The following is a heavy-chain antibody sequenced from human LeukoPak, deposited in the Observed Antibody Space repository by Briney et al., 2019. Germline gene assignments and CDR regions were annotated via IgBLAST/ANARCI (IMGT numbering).Heavy chain of an antibody. CDR1: GFTFSSYA. J-gene: IGHJ5*02. D-gene: IGHD2-2*01. CDR3: AQDSGEGYCSSTSCYSESNWFDP. CDR2: ISGSGGST. V-gene: IGHV3-23*01. Sequence: PGGFLRLSCAASGFTFSSYAMSWVRQAPGKGLEWVSAISGSGGSTYYADSVKGRFTISRDNSKNTLYLQMNSLRAEDTAVYYCAQDSGEGYCSSTSCYSESNWFDPWGQGTLVTVSS.